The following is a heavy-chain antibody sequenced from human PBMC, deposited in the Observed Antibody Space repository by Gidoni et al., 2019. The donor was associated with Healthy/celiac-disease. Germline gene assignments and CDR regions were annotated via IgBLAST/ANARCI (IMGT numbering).Heavy chain of an antibody. CDR2: ISYDGSNK. Sequence: QVQLVESGGGVVQPGRSLRLSCAASGFTFSSYAMHWVRQAPGKGLEWVAVISYDGSNKYYADSVKGRFTISRDNSKNTLYLQMNSLRAEDTAVYYCARDLSHYYYGMDVWGQGTTVTVSS. J-gene: IGHJ6*02. CDR1: GFTFSSYA. V-gene: IGHV3-30*01. CDR3: ARDLSHYYYGMDV.